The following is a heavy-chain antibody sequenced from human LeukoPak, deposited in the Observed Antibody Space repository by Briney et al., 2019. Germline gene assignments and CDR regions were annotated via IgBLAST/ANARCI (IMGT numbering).Heavy chain of an antibody. D-gene: IGHD5-12*01. Sequence: GGSLSLSCAASGFTFSSYAMHWVRQAPGKGLEWVAVISYDGSNKYYADSVKGRFTISRDNSKNTLYLQMNSLRAEDTGVYYCAREKATNGGFDYWGQGTLVTVSS. V-gene: IGHV3-30-3*01. CDR2: ISYDGSNK. CDR1: GFTFSSYA. J-gene: IGHJ4*02. CDR3: AREKATNGGFDY.